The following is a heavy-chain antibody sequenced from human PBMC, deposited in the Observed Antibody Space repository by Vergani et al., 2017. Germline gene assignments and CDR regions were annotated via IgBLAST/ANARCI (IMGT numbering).Heavy chain of an antibody. CDR3: ARSSKRIGYYGSGSYVVGRWFDP. V-gene: IGHV1-46*01. CDR1: GYTFTSYY. J-gene: IGHJ5*02. CDR2: INPSGGST. D-gene: IGHD3-10*01. Sequence: QVQLVQSGAEVKKPGASVKVSCKASGYTFTSYYMHWVRQAPGQGLEWMGIINPSGGSTSYAQKFQGSVTMTRDTTPSTVYMELSSLRSEDTAEYYCARSSKRIGYYGSGSYVVGRWFDPWGQGTLVTVSS.